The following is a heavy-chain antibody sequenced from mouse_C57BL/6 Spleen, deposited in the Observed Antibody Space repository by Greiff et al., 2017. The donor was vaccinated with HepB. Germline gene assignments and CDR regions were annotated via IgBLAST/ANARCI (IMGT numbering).Heavy chain of an antibody. CDR2: IWRGGST. CDR1: GFSLTSYG. V-gene: IGHV2-5*01. CDR3: AKNYYGSSYCFDY. D-gene: IGHD1-1*01. Sequence: VQRVESGPGLVQPSQSLSITCTVSGFSLTSYGVHWVRQSPGKGLEWLGVIWRGGSTDYNAAFMSRLSITKDNSKSQVFFKMNSLQADDTAIYYCAKNYYGSSYCFDYWGQGTTLTVSS. J-gene: IGHJ2*01.